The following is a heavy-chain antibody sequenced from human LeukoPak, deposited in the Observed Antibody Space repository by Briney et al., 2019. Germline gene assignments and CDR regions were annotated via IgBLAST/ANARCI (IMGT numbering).Heavy chain of an antibody. J-gene: IGHJ4*02. CDR3: ARDGTYTDYDPDFDI. CDR2: IKQDGSEK. V-gene: IGHV3-7*04. CDR1: GFTFSRFW. D-gene: IGHD5-12*01. Sequence: GGSLRLSCAASGFTFSRFWMSWGREAPGKGLEWVANIKQDGSEKYYVDSVKGRFTISRDNAKNSLYLQMNSLRAEDTAVFYCARDGTYTDYDPDFDIWGQGTLVTVSS.